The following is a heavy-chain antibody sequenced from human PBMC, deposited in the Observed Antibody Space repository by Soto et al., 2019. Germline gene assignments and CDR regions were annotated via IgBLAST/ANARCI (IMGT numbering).Heavy chain of an antibody. Sequence: PSETLSLTCAVSGGSISSSNLWSWVRQPPGMRLEWIGETHHSGTTNYNPSLKSRVTISVDKSKNQFSLKLSSVTAADTALYYCAREGSGSSFFDYWGQGTLVTVSS. J-gene: IGHJ4*02. CDR1: GGSISSSNL. V-gene: IGHV4-4*02. D-gene: IGHD3-10*01. CDR3: AREGSGSSFFDY. CDR2: THHSGTT.